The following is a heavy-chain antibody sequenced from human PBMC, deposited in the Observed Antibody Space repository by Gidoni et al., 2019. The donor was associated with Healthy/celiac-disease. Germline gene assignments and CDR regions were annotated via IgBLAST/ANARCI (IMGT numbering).Heavy chain of an antibody. CDR1: GFTFSSDS. Sequence: EVQLVESGGGLVQPGGSLRLSCAAPGFTFSSDSMNWVRQAPGKGLERVSYISSSSSTIYYADSVKGRFTISRDNAKNSLYLQMNSLRDEDTAVYYCARDSYDFWSGYPRYYYYYMDVWGKGTTVTVSS. D-gene: IGHD3-3*01. CDR2: ISSSSSTI. CDR3: ARDSYDFWSGYPRYYYYYMDV. J-gene: IGHJ6*03. V-gene: IGHV3-48*02.